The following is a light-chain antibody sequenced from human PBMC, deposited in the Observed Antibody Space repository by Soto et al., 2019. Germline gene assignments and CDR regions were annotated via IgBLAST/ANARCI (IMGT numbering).Light chain of an antibody. V-gene: IGKV3-15*01. J-gene: IGKJ4*01. CDR3: QQYSKWPLA. CDR1: QSVSSS. Sequence: EIVVTQSPATLSVSPGERVTLSCRASQSVSSSLAWYQQRPGQAPRLLIYDTSTRAAGIAARFSGSGSGTEFTLTISSLQSEDFAVYYCQQYSKWPLAFGGGTRVEIK. CDR2: DTS.